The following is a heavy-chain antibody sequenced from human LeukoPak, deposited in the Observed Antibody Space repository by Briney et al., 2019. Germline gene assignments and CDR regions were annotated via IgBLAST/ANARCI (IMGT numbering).Heavy chain of an antibody. D-gene: IGHD3-10*01. CDR2: IYPGDSDT. Sequence: GASLKISCKGSGYSFTSYWIGWVRQMPGKGLEWMGIIYPGDSDTRYSPSFQGQVTISADKSISTAYLQWSSLKASDTAMYYCARQLWFGELTTPNTGVYYGMDVWGQGTTVTVSS. J-gene: IGHJ6*02. CDR3: ARQLWFGELTTPNTGVYYGMDV. CDR1: GYSFTSYW. V-gene: IGHV5-51*01.